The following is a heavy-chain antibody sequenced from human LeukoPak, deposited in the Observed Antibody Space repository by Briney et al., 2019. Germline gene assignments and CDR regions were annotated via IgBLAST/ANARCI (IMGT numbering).Heavy chain of an antibody. Sequence: GESLKSSCKGSGFSFTTYGIDWVRQTPGKGLEWMGIIYLGDSDTRYSPSFQGQVTISGDKSINTAYVHWSNLKASDTAMYYCARRACSADSCLDYWGQGTLVTVSS. D-gene: IGHD2-15*01. CDR1: GFSFTTYG. CDR2: IYLGDSDT. J-gene: IGHJ4*02. V-gene: IGHV5-51*01. CDR3: ARRACSADSCLDY.